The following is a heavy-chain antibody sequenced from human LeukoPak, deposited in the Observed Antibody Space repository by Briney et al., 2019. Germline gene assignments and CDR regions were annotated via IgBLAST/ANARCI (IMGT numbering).Heavy chain of an antibody. CDR2: IYYSGST. CDR1: GGSISSGDYY. D-gene: IGHD6-13*01. Sequence: SETLSLTCTVSGGSISSGDYYWSWIRQPPGKGLEWIGYIYYSGSTNYNPSLKSRVTISVDTSKNQFSLKLSSVTAADTAVYYCARAYSSSWYGAWWFDPWGQGTLVTVSS. V-gene: IGHV4-61*08. J-gene: IGHJ5*02. CDR3: ARAYSSSWYGAWWFDP.